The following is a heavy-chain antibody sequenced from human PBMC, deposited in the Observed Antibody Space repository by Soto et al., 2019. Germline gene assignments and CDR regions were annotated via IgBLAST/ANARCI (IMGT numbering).Heavy chain of an antibody. CDR2: FDPEDGET. Sequence: ASVKVSCKVSGYTLTELSMHWVRQAPGKGLEWMGGFDPEDGETIYAQKFQGRVTMTEDTSTDTAYMELSSLRSEDTAVYYFATMGRGYSSNYYYYGMDVWGQGTTVTVSS. J-gene: IGHJ6*02. D-gene: IGHD5-18*01. CDR3: ATMGRGYSSNYYYYGMDV. CDR1: GYTLTELS. V-gene: IGHV1-24*01.